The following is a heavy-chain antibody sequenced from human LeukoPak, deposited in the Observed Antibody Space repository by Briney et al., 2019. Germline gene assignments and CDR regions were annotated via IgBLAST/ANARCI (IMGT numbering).Heavy chain of an antibody. V-gene: IGHV3-23*01. J-gene: IGHJ4*02. Sequence: GGSLRLSCAASGFTFSSYVMTWVRQAPGKGLEWVSSINRAGDDTYYAASVKGRFTISRDNSKNTLYLQLNSLRVEDTAVYYCTISGYSYVDYWGQGTLVTVSS. CDR3: TISGYSYVDY. CDR1: GFTFSSYV. CDR2: INRAGDDT. D-gene: IGHD5-18*01.